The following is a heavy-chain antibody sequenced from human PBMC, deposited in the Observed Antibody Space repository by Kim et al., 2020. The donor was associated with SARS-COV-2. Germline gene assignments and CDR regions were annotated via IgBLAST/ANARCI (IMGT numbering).Heavy chain of an antibody. J-gene: IGHJ4*02. CDR2: ISYDGYNK. CDR1: GFTFSSYG. D-gene: IGHD3-22*01. V-gene: IGHV3-30*18. Sequence: GGSLRLSCAASGFTFSSYGMHWVRQAPGKGLEWVAVISYDGYNKYYADSVKGRFTISRDNSKNTLYLQMNSLRAEDTAVYYCAKTRGGGYYFDFDYWGQGTLVTVSS. CDR3: AKTRGGGYYFDFDY.